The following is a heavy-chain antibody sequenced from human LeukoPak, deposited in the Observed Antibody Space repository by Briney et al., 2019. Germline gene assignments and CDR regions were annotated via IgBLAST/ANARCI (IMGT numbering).Heavy chain of an antibody. CDR2: IKQDGSEK. Sequence: GGSLRLSCAASGFTFSSYWMSWVRQAPGKGLEWVANIKQDGSEKYYVDSVKGRFTISRDNAKNSLYLQMNSLRAEDTAVYYCARGLWYSGYDFDYWGQGTLVTVSS. CDR3: ARGLWYSGYDFDY. J-gene: IGHJ4*02. V-gene: IGHV3-7*01. D-gene: IGHD5-12*01. CDR1: GFTFSSYW.